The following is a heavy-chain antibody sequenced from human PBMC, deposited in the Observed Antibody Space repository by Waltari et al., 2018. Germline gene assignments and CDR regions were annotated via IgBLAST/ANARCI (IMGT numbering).Heavy chain of an antibody. D-gene: IGHD5-12*01. V-gene: IGHV3-74*01. CDR2: INSDGSTT. CDR1: GFTFSSYW. J-gene: IGHJ5*02. Sequence: EVQLVESGGGLVQPGGSLRLSCAASGFTFSSYWMHWVRQAPGKGLVWVARINSDGSTTGYADSVKGRFNISRDNTKNTLSLQMNSLRDEDTAVYYCAVYLRSSPFDPWGQGTLVTVSS. CDR3: AVYLRSSPFDP.